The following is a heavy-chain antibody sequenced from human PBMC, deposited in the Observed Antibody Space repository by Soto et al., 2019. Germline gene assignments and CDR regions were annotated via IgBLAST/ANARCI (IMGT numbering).Heavy chain of an antibody. CDR2: IIPIFGTA. CDR3: ARDIAAAGTGYFQH. J-gene: IGHJ1*01. Sequence: SVKVSCKASGGTFSSYAISWVRQAPGQGLEWMGGIIPIFGTANYAQKFQGRVTITADESTSTAYMELSSLRSEDTAVYYCARDIAAAGTGYFQHWGQGTLVTVSS. D-gene: IGHD6-13*01. V-gene: IGHV1-69*13. CDR1: GGTFSSYA.